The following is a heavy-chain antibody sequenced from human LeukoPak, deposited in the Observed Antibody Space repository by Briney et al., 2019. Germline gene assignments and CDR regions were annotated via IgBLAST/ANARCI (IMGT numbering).Heavy chain of an antibody. CDR1: GFTFSSYG. CDR3: ARLSFALRGFDY. V-gene: IGHV3-30*02. D-gene: IGHD3-10*01. CDR2: IRYDGSNK. Sequence: PGGSLRLSCAASGFTFSSYGMHWVRQTPGKGLEWVAFIRYDGSNKYYADSVKGRFTISRDNSKNTLYLQMNSLRAEDTAVYYCARLSFALRGFDYWGPGTLVTVSS. J-gene: IGHJ4*02.